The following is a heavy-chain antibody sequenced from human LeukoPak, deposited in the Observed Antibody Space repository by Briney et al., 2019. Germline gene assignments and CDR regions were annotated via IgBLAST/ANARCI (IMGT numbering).Heavy chain of an antibody. CDR2: ISAYNGNT. J-gene: IGHJ6*03. D-gene: IGHD6-13*01. Sequence: ASVKVSCKASGYTFTSYGISWVRQAPGQGLEWMGWISAYNGNTNYAQKLQGRVTMTTDTSTSTAYMELRSLRSDDTAVYYCARAGYSSSWYGDYYYMDVWGKGTTVTVSS. CDR3: ARAGYSSSWYGDYYYMDV. V-gene: IGHV1-18*01. CDR1: GYTFTSYG.